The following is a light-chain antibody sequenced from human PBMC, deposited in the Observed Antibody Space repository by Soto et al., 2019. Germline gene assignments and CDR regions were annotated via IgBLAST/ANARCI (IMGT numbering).Light chain of an antibody. Sequence: EIVLTQSPGTLSLSPGERVTLSCRASQSVSSNYLAWYQQKPGQAPRLLIYGASSRATGIPDRFSGSGPGTDFTLTISRLEPEDFAVYYCQQYGNSPITFGQGTRLEIK. CDR2: GAS. CDR3: QQYGNSPIT. V-gene: IGKV3-20*01. J-gene: IGKJ5*01. CDR1: QSVSSNY.